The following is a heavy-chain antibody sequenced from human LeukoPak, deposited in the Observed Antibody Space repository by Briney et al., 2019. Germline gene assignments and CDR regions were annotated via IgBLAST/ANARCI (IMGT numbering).Heavy chain of an antibody. CDR3: AKGAFGEPNGH. CDR1: GFTFSSYG. Sequence: GGSLRLSCAASGFTFSSYGMSWVRQAPGKGLEWVSAISGSGGSTYYADSVKGRFTISRDNSKNTLYLQMNSLRAGDTAVYYCAKGAFGEPNGHWGQGTLVTVSS. V-gene: IGHV3-23*01. D-gene: IGHD3-10*01. CDR2: ISGSGGST. J-gene: IGHJ4*02.